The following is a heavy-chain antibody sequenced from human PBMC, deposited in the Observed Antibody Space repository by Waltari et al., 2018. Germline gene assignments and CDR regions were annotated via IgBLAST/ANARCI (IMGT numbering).Heavy chain of an antibody. J-gene: IGHJ4*02. CDR1: GFTFSSYW. V-gene: IGHV3-7*01. CDR2: IKQDGSEK. CDR3: ARARRYFDY. Sequence: EVQLVESGGGLVQPGGSLRLSCAASGFTFSSYWMSWVRQAPGKGLEWVANIKQDGSEKTYVTSLKGRFTISRDNAKSSLYLQMNSLRAEDTAVYYCARARRYFDYWGQGTLVTVSS.